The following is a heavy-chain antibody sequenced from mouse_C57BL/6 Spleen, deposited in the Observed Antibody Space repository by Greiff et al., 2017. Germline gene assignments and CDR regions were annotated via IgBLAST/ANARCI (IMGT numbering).Heavy chain of an antibody. CDR3: ARGITTARRYFDV. Sequence: QVQLKQSGPELVKPGASVKISCKASGYAFSSSWMNWVKQRPGTGLEWIGRIYPGDGDTNYNGKFKGKATLTADKSSSTAYMQLSSLTSEDSAVYFCARGITTARRYFDVWGTGTTVTVSS. J-gene: IGHJ1*03. CDR2: IYPGDGDT. CDR1: GYAFSSSW. V-gene: IGHV1-82*01. D-gene: IGHD1-2*01.